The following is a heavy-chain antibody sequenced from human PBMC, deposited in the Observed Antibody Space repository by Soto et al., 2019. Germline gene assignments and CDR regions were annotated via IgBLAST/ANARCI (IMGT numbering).Heavy chain of an antibody. J-gene: IGHJ4*02. D-gene: IGHD6-13*01. CDR2: ISGSGGST. CDR3: AFPVIAGADKTGFDY. V-gene: IGHV3-23*01. CDR1: GFTFTNYA. Sequence: EVQLLESGGGLLQPGGSLRLSCAASGFTFTNYAMSWVRQAPGKGLEWVSAISGSGGSTYYADSVKGRFTISRDNSKNPLYLPVNSLRAEDPATYYCAFPVIAGADKTGFDYWGQGALVTVSS.